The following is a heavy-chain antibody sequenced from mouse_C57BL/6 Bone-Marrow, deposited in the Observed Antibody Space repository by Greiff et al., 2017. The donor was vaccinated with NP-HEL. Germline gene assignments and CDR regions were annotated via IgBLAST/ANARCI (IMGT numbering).Heavy chain of an antibody. J-gene: IGHJ1*03. D-gene: IGHD1-1*01. CDR3: ARSDYYGSSYDWYFDV. V-gene: IGHV1-64*01. CDR1: GYTFTSYW. Sequence: VQLQQPGAELVKPGASVKLSCKASGYTFTSYWMHWVTQRPGQGLEWIGMIHPNSGSTNYNEKFKSKATLTVDKSSSTAYMQLSSLTSEDSAVYYCARSDYYGSSYDWYFDVWGTGTTVTVSS. CDR2: IHPNSGST.